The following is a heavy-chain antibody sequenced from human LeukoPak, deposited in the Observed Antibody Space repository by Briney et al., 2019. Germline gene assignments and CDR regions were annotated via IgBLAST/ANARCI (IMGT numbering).Heavy chain of an antibody. CDR2: INHSGST. CDR3: ARGRRYCSSTSCLARYFDP. Sequence: SETLSLTCAVYGGSFGGYYWSWIRQPPGKGLEWIGEINHSGSTNYNPSLKSRVTISVDTSKNQFSLKLSSVTAADTAVYYCARGRRYCSSTSCLARYFDPWGRGTLVTVSS. D-gene: IGHD2-2*01. J-gene: IGHJ2*01. CDR1: GGSFGGYY. V-gene: IGHV4-34*01.